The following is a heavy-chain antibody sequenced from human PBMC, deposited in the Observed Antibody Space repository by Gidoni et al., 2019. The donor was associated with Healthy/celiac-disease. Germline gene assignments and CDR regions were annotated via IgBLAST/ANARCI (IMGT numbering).Heavy chain of an antibody. V-gene: IGHV3-11*01. CDR2: ISSSCMTI. J-gene: IGHJ6*02. CDR3: ARGLTGGMDV. CDR1: GFTFSDYY. D-gene: IGHD4-4*01. Sequence: QVQLVESGGGWVKPGWSTTPSGAAFGFTFSDYYMSWIRQAPGKGLGWVSYISSSCMTIYYADSVKSRFPISRDNSKNSLYLQRNSLRAEDTAVYYCARGLTGGMDVWGQGTTVTVSS.